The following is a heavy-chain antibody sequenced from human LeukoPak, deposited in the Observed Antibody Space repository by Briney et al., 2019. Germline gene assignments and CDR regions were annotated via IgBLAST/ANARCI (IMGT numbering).Heavy chain of an antibody. J-gene: IGHJ4*02. V-gene: IGHV4-4*02. CDR2: MYLSGTT. D-gene: IGHD3-22*01. CDR1: GDSINSLDL. Sequence: ESSGTLSLTCTVSGDSINSLDLWSWVRQPPGKGLEWIGEMYLSGTTHSNPSVKSQVTISIDKSKNQFFLNLSSVTAADTAVYYCAGLVGRYSSGLYYYYFDYWGQGTLVTVSS. CDR3: AGLVGRYSSGLYYYYFDY.